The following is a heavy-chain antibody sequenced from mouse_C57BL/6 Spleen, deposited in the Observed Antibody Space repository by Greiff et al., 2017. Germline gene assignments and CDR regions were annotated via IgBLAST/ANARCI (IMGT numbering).Heavy chain of an antibody. J-gene: IGHJ2*01. CDR2: IYPGDGDT. CDR3: AREGVITTVSYCDY. CDR1: GYAFSSYW. Sequence: QVQLQQSGAELVKPGASVKISCKASGYAFSSYWMNWVKQRPGTGLEWIGQIYPGDGDTNSNGKFKGKATLTADKSSSTAYMQLSSLTSEDSAVYFGAREGVITTVSYCDYWGQGTTRTVSS. V-gene: IGHV1-80*01. D-gene: IGHD1-1*01.